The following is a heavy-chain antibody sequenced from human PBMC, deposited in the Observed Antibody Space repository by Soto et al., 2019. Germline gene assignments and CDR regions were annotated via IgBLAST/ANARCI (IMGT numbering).Heavy chain of an antibody. J-gene: IGHJ4*02. V-gene: IGHV3-30-3*01. CDR2: ISDDGSMK. Sequence: GGSLRLSCAASGFSFTTYAMHWVRQAPGKGMEWVAVISDDGSMKYYADSVKGLFIISRDNSKNKFYLQMNSLRGDDTALYYCARAIETAMDPCDYWGQGALVTVSS. CDR1: GFSFTTYA. D-gene: IGHD5-18*01. CDR3: ARAIETAMDPCDY.